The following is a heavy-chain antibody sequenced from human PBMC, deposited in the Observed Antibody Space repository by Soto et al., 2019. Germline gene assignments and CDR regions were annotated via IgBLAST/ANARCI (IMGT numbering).Heavy chain of an antibody. CDR3: AVGGYSYGYYSYNWFDP. CDR1: GGTFSSYA. Sequence: SVKVSCKASGGTFSSYAISWVRHAPGQGLEWMGGIIPIFGTANYAQKFQGRVTITADESTSTAYMELSSLRSEDTAVYYCAVGGYSYGYYSYNWFDPWGQGTLVTVSS. J-gene: IGHJ5*02. D-gene: IGHD5-18*01. V-gene: IGHV1-69*13. CDR2: IIPIFGTA.